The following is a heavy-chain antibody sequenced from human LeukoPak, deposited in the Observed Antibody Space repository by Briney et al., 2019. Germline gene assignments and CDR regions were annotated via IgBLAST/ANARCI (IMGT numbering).Heavy chain of an antibody. D-gene: IGHD2-21*01. Sequence: GGSLRLSCAASGITVGSSYMIWVRQAPGKGLEWVSVIFAGGNTYYSDSVQGRCTISRDNSKNTVYLQMNSLRPEDTAIYYCARASSYRFDPWGQGTLVTVSS. J-gene: IGHJ5*02. CDR1: GITVGSSY. CDR2: IFAGGNT. V-gene: IGHV3-66*02. CDR3: ARASSYRFDP.